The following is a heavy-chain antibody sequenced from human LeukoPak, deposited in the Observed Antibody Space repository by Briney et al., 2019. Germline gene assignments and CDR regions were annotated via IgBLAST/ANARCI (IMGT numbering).Heavy chain of an antibody. J-gene: IGHJ6*03. V-gene: IGHV3-21*06. CDR2: ISSRSNYI. CDR3: ARLLIVVEPTAPFSTSYYMDV. D-gene: IGHD2-15*01. CDR1: GITFSEYS. Sequence: GRSLRLSCIASGITFSEYSMTWVRQAPGKGLEWVSSISSRSNYIHYADSLKGRFTTSRDNAENSLYLQMNSLRAEDTAVYYCARLLIVVEPTAPFSTSYYMDVWGKGTTVTVPS.